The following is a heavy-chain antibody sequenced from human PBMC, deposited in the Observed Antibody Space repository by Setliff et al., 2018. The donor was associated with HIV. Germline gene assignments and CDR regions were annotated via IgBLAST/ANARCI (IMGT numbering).Heavy chain of an antibody. CDR3: ATDYNRGAFWHL. CDR2: IYSGGST. D-gene: IGHD3-10*01. V-gene: IGHV3-66*01. CDR1: GFTVSSNY. J-gene: IGHJ4*02. Sequence: PGGSLRLSCAASGFTVSSNYMSWVRQAPGKGLEWVSVIYSGGSTYYAYSVKGRFTISRDNSKNKAYLHMYRLTVDDTGVYYCATDYNRGAFWHLWGQGTQVTVSS.